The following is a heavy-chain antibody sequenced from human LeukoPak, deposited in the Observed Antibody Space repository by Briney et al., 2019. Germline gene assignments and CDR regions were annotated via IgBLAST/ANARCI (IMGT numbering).Heavy chain of an antibody. J-gene: IGHJ4*02. Sequence: SVKVSCKASGGTFSSYAISWVRQAPGQGLEWMGGIIPIFGTANYAQKFQGRVTITTDESTSTAYMELSSLRSEDTAVYYCARGLAYYDFWSGTGLRYWGQGTLVTVSS. D-gene: IGHD3-3*01. CDR3: ARGLAYYDFWSGTGLRY. V-gene: IGHV1-69*05. CDR2: IIPIFGTA. CDR1: GGTFSSYA.